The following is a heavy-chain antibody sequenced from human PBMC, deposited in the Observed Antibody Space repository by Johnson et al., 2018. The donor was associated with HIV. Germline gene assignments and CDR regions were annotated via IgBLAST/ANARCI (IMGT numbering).Heavy chain of an antibody. Sequence: QMQLVESGGGVVQPGRSLRLSCAASGFTFSSYAMHWVRQAPGKGLEWVTVISYDGSNKYYADAVKGRFTISRDNSKNTLYLQMNSLRAEDTAVYYCAREGYDSSGYSDAFDIWGQGTVVTVSS. CDR2: ISYDGSNK. CDR1: GFTFSSYA. V-gene: IGHV3-30*04. CDR3: AREGYDSSGYSDAFDI. D-gene: IGHD3-22*01. J-gene: IGHJ3*02.